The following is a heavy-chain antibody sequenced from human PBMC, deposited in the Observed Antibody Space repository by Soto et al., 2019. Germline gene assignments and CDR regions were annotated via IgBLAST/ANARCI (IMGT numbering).Heavy chain of an antibody. Sequence: EVQLVESGGGLVKPGGSLRLSCAASGFTFSSYSMNWVRQAPGKGLEWVSSISSSSSYIYYADSVKGHFTISRENAKNSLYLQMNSLRAEDTAVYYCATDGEHGFPSGGSCYGCYYGMDVWGQGTTVTVSS. J-gene: IGHJ6*02. CDR2: ISSSSSYI. CDR3: ATDGEHGFPSGGSCYGCYYGMDV. V-gene: IGHV3-21*01. CDR1: GFTFSSYS. D-gene: IGHD2-15*01.